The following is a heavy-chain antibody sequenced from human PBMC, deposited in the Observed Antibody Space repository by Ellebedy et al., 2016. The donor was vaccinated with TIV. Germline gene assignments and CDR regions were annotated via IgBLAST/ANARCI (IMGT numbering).Heavy chain of an antibody. J-gene: IGHJ4*02. CDR2: IWYDGSNK. CDR1: GFTFSSYG. Sequence: GESLKISXAASGFTFSSYGMHWVRQAPGKGLEWVAVIWYDGSNKYYADSVKGRFTISRDNSKNTLYLQMNSLRAEDTAVYYCARGGDHTMIVVVIQYFDYWGQGTLVTVSS. D-gene: IGHD3-22*01. V-gene: IGHV3-33*01. CDR3: ARGGDHTMIVVVIQYFDY.